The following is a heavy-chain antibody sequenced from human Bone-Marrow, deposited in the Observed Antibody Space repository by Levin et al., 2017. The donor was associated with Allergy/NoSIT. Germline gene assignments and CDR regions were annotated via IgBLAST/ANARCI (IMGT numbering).Heavy chain of an antibody. CDR1: GFTFSNAW. CDR3: TTDWDQLLSMIPYWYFDL. Sequence: GGSLRLSCAASGFTFSNAWMSWVRQAPGKGLEWVGRIKSKTDGGTTDYAAPVKGRFTISRDDSKNTLYLQMNSLKTEDTAVYYCTTDWDQLLSMIPYWYFDLWGRGTLVTVSS. V-gene: IGHV3-15*01. CDR2: IKSKTDGGTT. J-gene: IGHJ2*01. D-gene: IGHD2-2*01.